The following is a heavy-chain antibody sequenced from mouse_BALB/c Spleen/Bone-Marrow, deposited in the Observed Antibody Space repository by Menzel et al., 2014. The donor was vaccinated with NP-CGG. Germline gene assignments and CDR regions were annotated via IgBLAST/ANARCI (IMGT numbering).Heavy chain of an antibody. D-gene: IGHD2-4*01. Sequence: QLQQSGAELVRPGDSVKISCKGSGYTFTDYAMHWVKQSHAKSLEGIGVISTNYGDASYNQKLKGKATMTVDKSSSPPYTALSTLSSEDSAIYYCARSGLRPARSYFDYWGQRTTLSVSS. CDR3: ARSGLRPARSYFDY. CDR2: ISTNYGDA. V-gene: IGHV1S137*01. J-gene: IGHJ2*01. CDR1: GYTFTDYA.